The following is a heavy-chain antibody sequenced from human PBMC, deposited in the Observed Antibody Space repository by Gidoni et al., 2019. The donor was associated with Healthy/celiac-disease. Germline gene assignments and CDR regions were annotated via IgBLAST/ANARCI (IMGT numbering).Heavy chain of an antibody. Sequence: EVQLVESGGGLVQPGGSLRLSGAALGFTCSTYGMNWVRQAPWKGLEWGSYISSSSSTIYYADSVKNRFTISRDNAKNSLYLQMNSLRDEDTAVYYCARERVQGMVTTYYFDYWGQGTLVTVSS. CDR1: GFTCSTYG. J-gene: IGHJ4*02. CDR2: ISSSSSTI. CDR3: ARERVQGMVTTYYFDY. D-gene: IGHD2-21*02. V-gene: IGHV3-48*02.